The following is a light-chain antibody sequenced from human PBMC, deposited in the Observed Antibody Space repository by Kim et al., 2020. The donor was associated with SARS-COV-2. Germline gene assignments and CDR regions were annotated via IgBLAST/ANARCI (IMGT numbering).Light chain of an antibody. V-gene: IGKV1-33*01. CDR2: DAS. Sequence: SVGNRITIPYQASDDIENYLNWYQPNLGKAPKLLVQDASNLEGGVPSRFSGSGSGTDFSLTISGLQPEDFATYYCQHYSTLLSVTFGGGTKVDI. CDR1: DDIENY. J-gene: IGKJ4*01. CDR3: QHYSTLLSVT.